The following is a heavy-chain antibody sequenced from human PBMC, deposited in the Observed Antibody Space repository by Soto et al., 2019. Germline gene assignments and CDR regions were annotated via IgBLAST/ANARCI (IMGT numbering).Heavy chain of an antibody. D-gene: IGHD6-19*01. V-gene: IGHV6-1*01. CDR1: GDSVSSNSAA. Sequence: PSQTLSLTCAISGDSVSSNSAAWNWIRQSPSRDLEWLGRTYYRSKWYNDYAVSVKSRITINPDTSKNQFSLQLNSVTPEDTSFYYCARGKGLAVAVWFDPWGQGTLVTVS. J-gene: IGHJ5*02. CDR3: ARGKGLAVAVWFDP. CDR2: TYYRSKWYN.